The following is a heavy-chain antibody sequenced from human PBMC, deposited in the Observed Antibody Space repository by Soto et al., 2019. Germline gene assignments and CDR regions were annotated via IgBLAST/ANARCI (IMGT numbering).Heavy chain of an antibody. V-gene: IGHV3-30*03. Sequence: QVQLVESGGGVVQPGRSLRLSCAASGFTFSSYGMHWVRQAPGKGLEWVAVISYDGSNKYYADSVKGRFTISRDNSKNALYLQMNSLRAEDTAGYYCERKVQSDPALNYYYYMDVWGKGTTVTVSS. CDR1: GFTFSSYG. J-gene: IGHJ6*03. CDR3: ERKVQSDPALNYYYYMDV. CDR2: ISYDGSNK.